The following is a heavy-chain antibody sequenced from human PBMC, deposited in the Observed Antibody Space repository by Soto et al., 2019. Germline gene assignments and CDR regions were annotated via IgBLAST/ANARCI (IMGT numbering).Heavy chain of an antibody. CDR2: IDHSGGT. Sequence: SETLSLTCAVYGGPFSGYYWSWVRQTPGKGLEWIGEIDHSGGTDYNPSLKSRVTISIDASKNQFSLKLSSVTAADKAVYYCGRGSTREVRPVDHYYGMDLWGQGTTVTVSS. CDR3: GRGSTREVRPVDHYYGMDL. CDR1: GGPFSGYY. D-gene: IGHD2-2*01. J-gene: IGHJ6*02. V-gene: IGHV4-34*01.